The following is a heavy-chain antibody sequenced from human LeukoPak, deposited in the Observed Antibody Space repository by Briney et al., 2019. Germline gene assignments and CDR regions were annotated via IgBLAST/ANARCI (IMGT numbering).Heavy chain of an antibody. J-gene: IGHJ4*02. V-gene: IGHV3-30*18. CDR2: ISYDGSNN. CDR1: GFTFSRHG. CDR3: AKDPRGTLSGYFDY. D-gene: IGHD3-9*01. Sequence: PGRSLRLSCAASGFTFSRHGMHWVRQAPGKGLEWVAVISYDGSNNYYADSVKGRFTISRDNSENTLYLQMNSMRAEDAAVYYCAKDPRGTLSGYFDYWGQGTLVTVSS.